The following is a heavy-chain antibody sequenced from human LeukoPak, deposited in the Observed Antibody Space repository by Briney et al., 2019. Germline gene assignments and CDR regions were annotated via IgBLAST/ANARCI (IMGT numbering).Heavy chain of an antibody. CDR1: DYSISSGYY. Sequence: SETLSLTCTVSDYSISSGYYWGWIRQPPGKGLEWIGSIYHSGRTYYNPSLKSRVTISVDTSKNQFSLRLTSVTAADTAVYYCAPRAGKLRYFDWFRDVWGKGTTVTVSS. CDR2: IYHSGRT. V-gene: IGHV4-38-2*02. CDR3: APRAGKLRYFDWFRDV. D-gene: IGHD3-9*01. J-gene: IGHJ6*04.